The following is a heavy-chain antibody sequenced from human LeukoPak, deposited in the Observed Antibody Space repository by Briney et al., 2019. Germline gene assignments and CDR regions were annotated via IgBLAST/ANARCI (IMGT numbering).Heavy chain of an antibody. CDR3: ARHPNRGYYPDY. J-gene: IGHJ4*02. D-gene: IGHD3-22*01. CDR1: GGSISSYY. Sequence: SETLSLACTVSGGSISSYYWSWIRQPAGKGLEWIGRIYTSGSTNYNPSLKSRVTMSVDTSKNQFSLKLSSVTAADTAVHYCARHPNRGYYPDYWGQGTLVTVSS. V-gene: IGHV4-4*07. CDR2: IYTSGST.